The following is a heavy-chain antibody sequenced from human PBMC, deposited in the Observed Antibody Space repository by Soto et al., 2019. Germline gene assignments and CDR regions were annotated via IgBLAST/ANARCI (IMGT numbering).Heavy chain of an antibody. CDR3: ARGMGRYFDL. J-gene: IGHJ2*01. CDR2: ISASGRS. Sequence: QVQLQESGPGLVKPSETLSLTCTVSGDFISNFYWSWIRQPAGKGLQSLWRISASGRSNYNPNLPSRVAMSLDTSTNQFSLRLTSRSAADTAVYFCARGMGRYFDLWGRGTLVTVFS. V-gene: IGHV4-4*07. D-gene: IGHD2-8*01. CDR1: GDFISNFY.